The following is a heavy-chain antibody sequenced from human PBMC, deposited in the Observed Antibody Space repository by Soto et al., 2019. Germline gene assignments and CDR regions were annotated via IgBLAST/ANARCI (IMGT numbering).Heavy chain of an antibody. D-gene: IGHD2-2*01. V-gene: IGHV4-34*01. CDR1: GGSFSGYY. CDR2: INHSGST. CDR3: ARAVPLGYCSSTSCYHYYYYGMDV. Sequence: SDTLXLTCAVSGGSFSGYYWSWIRQPPGKGLEWIGEINHSGSTNYNPSLKSRVTISVDTSKNQFSLKLSSVTAADTAVYYCARAVPLGYCSSTSCYHYYYYGMDVWGQGTTVT. J-gene: IGHJ6*02.